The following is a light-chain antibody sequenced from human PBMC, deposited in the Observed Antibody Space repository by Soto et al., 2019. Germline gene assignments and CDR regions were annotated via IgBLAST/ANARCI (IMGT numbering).Light chain of an antibody. CDR3: ALWDDSLNGPV. J-gene: IGLJ3*02. Sequence: QSVLTQPPSASGTPGQRITISCSGSSSNIGSHSVNWYQQLPGTAPKLLIYRSSQRPSGVPDRFSGSKSGTSASLAISGLQYGDEDDYYCALWDDSLNGPVFGGGTKLTVL. V-gene: IGLV1-44*01. CDR1: SSNIGSHS. CDR2: RSS.